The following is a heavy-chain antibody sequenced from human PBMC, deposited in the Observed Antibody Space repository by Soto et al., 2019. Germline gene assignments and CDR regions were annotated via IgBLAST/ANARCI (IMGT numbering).Heavy chain of an antibody. V-gene: IGHV1-46*01. CDR1: GYTFPNYY. CDR3: ARSDSEYYGLDV. Sequence: QVQLVQSGAEVKKPGASVKVSCKASGYTFPNYYTHWVRQAPGQGLEWMGIINPNSSNTIYAQKFQGRGTMTRDTSTSTVYMELRSLRSEDTAVYYCARSDSEYYGLDVWGRGTTVTVSS. CDR2: INPNSSNT. J-gene: IGHJ6*02.